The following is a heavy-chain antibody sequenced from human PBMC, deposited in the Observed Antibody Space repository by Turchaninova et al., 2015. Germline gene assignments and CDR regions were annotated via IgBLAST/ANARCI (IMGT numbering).Heavy chain of an antibody. Sequence: QVQLQQWGAGLLKPSETLSLTCAVSGGSVRGYYWSWLRQPPGKGLEWIWEINHSGSTNYNPSLKSRGTISVDTSKNQFSLRRSSVTAADTAVDYWARAIARYFDYWGQGTLVTVSS. CDR1: GGSVRGYY. D-gene: IGHD3-22*01. CDR3: ARAIARYFDY. CDR2: INHSGST. V-gene: IGHV4-34*01. J-gene: IGHJ4*02.